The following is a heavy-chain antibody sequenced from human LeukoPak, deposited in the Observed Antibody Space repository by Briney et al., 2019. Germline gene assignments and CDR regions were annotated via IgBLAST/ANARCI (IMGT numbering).Heavy chain of an antibody. CDR3: ARQGAGSGNYYFGLNNWFDP. CDR1: GGSISSSFYY. D-gene: IGHD3-10*01. J-gene: IGHJ5*02. Sequence: PSETLSLTCTVSGGSISSSFYYWGWIRQPPGKGLEWIGSIYNSGSSYPNPSLKSRVTISVDTSKNQFSLKLSSVTAADTAVYYCARQGAGSGNYYFGLNNWFDPWGQGTLVTVTS. CDR2: IYNSGSS. V-gene: IGHV4-39*01.